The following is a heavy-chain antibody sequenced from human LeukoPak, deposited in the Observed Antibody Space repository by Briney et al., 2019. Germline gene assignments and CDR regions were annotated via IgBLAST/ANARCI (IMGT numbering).Heavy chain of an antibody. V-gene: IGHV4-38-2*01. D-gene: IGHD6-19*01. Sequence: SETLSLTCGVSGSSISSGHYWGWIRQPPGKGLEWIGSIYQSGSTYYNPSLKSRVTVSLDTSKNQFSLRLSSVTAADTAVYYCASPGGAVAIEYFHHWRQGTLVTVSS. CDR3: ASPGGAVAIEYFHH. J-gene: IGHJ1*01. CDR1: GSSISSGHY. CDR2: IYQSGST.